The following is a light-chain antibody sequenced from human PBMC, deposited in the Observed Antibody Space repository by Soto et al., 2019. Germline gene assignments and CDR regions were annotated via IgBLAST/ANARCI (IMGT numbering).Light chain of an antibody. CDR3: QQFSQWPLS. CDR2: GSF. J-gene: IGKJ4*01. CDR1: QSVYSN. Sequence: EIVMTQSPATLSVSPGERVTLSCRASQSVYSNLAWYQQKPGQAPRLLIHGSFTRATGIPARFSGSGSGTSFTLTISSLQSEDFAVYYCQQFSQWPLSFGGGTKVEIK. V-gene: IGKV3-15*01.